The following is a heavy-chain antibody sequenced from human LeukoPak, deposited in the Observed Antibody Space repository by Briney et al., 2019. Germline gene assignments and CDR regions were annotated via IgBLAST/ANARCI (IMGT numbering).Heavy chain of an antibody. Sequence: GGSLRLSCAASGFTFDDYGMSWVRQAPGKGLEWVSGINWNGGSTGYADSVEGRFTISRDNAKNSLYLQMNSLGAEDTAVYYCARDGSRILAYWGQGTLVTVSS. CDR3: ARDGSRILAY. J-gene: IGHJ4*02. CDR2: INWNGGST. D-gene: IGHD2-15*01. V-gene: IGHV3-20*04. CDR1: GFTFDDYG.